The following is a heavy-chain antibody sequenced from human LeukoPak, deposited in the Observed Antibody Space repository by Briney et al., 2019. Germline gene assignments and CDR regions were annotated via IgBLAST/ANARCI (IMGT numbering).Heavy chain of an antibody. D-gene: IGHD6-19*01. CDR2: ISYDGSNK. J-gene: IGHJ6*03. CDR1: GFTFSSYA. V-gene: IGHV3-30-3*01. Sequence: GGSLRLSCAASGFTFSSYAMHWVRQAPGKGLEWVAVISYDGSNKYYADSVKGRFTISRDNSKNTLYLQMNSLRAEDTAVYYCARDGEYSSGWYVHYYYYMDVWGKGTTVTVSS. CDR3: ARDGEYSSGWYVHYYYYMDV.